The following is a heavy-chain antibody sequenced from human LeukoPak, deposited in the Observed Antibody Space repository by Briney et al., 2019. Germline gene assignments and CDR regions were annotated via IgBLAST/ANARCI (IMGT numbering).Heavy chain of an antibody. J-gene: IGHJ4*02. CDR2: ISSSGGNT. CDR3: AQVVVAAGVNY. CDR1: GFTFSSYA. Sequence: PGGSLRLSCAASGFTFSSYAMSWVRQAPGKGLEWVSAISSSGGNTYCADSVKGRFTISRDNSKNTLYLQMNSLRAEDTAVYYCAQVVVAAGVNYWGQGTLVTVSS. V-gene: IGHV3-23*01. D-gene: IGHD6-13*01.